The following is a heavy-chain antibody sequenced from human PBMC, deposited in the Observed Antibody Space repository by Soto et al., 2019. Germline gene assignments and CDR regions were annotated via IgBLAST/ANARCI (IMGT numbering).Heavy chain of an antibody. D-gene: IGHD4-17*01. J-gene: IGHJ2*01. CDR1: GGSISSGGYY. Sequence: QVQLQESGPGLVKPSQTLSLTCTVSGGSISSGGYYWSWIRQHPGKVLEWIGYIYYSGSTYYNPSSKRRVTISVDTSKNQFYLKLSYVTAADTAVYYCARATYGYFDLWGRGTLVTVSS. CDR2: IYYSGST. CDR3: ARATYGYFDL. V-gene: IGHV4-31*03.